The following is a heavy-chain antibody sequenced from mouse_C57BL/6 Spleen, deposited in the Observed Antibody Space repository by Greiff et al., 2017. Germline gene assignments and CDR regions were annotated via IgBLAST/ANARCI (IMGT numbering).Heavy chain of an antibody. CDR3: ARSPLTTVVFDY. CDR1: GYTFTSYW. Sequence: VQLQQPGPELVKPGASVKLSCKASGYTFTSYWMHWVKQRPGQGLEWIGNINPSNGGTNYNEKFKSKATLTVDKSSSTAYMQLSSLTSEDSAVYYCARSPLTTVVFDYWGQGTTLTVSS. CDR2: INPSNGGT. J-gene: IGHJ2*01. V-gene: IGHV1-53*01. D-gene: IGHD1-1*01.